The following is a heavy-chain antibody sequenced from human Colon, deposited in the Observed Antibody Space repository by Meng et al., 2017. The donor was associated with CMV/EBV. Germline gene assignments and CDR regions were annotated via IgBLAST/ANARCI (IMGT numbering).Heavy chain of an antibody. CDR1: GGSIINSNLY. D-gene: IGHD2/OR15-2a*01. CDR3: AKELRGSDYFGPGY. J-gene: IGHJ4*02. CDR2: VYYSGAN. Sequence: ESLKISCTVSGGSIINSNLYWGWDRQPPGKGLEWIGTVYYSGANQYNPALRSRVTVSVDTSRNQFSLTTNSVTAADTAEYYCAKELRGSDYFGPGYWGRGTLVTVSS. V-gene: IGHV4-39*07.